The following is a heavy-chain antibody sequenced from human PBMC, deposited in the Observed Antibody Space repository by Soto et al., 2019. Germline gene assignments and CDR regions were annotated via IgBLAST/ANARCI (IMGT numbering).Heavy chain of an antibody. D-gene: IGHD1-7*01. Sequence: QMRLQESGSGLVKPSQTLSLTCAVSGGSISSGGYAWNWIRQPPGKGLEWIGYIYHSGYTSYNPSLKNRVTISVDKSKNQFSLPLSFVTAADTAVYYCARDALTGNYFDPWGQGTLVTVSS. CDR3: ARDALTGNYFDP. V-gene: IGHV4-30-2*01. CDR2: IYHSGYT. J-gene: IGHJ5*02. CDR1: GGSISSGGYA.